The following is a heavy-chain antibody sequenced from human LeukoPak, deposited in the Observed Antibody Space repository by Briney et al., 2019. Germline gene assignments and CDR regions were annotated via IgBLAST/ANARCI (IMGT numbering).Heavy chain of an antibody. J-gene: IGHJ4*02. Sequence: SVKVSCKASRGTFSSYAISWVRQAPGQGLEWMGRIIPILGIANYAQKFQGRVTITADKSTSTAYMELSSLRSEDTAVYYCARDGYYYDSSGYSESDYWGQGTPVTVSS. V-gene: IGHV1-69*04. CDR1: RGTFSSYA. D-gene: IGHD3-22*01. CDR3: ARDGYYYDSSGYSESDY. CDR2: IIPILGIA.